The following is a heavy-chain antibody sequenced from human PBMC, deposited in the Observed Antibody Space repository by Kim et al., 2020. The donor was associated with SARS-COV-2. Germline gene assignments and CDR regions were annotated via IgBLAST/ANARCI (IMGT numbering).Heavy chain of an antibody. V-gene: IGHV1-2*06. CDR3: ARGVGSTGSLVDV. Sequence: ASVKVSCEASGYSFTGYYIHWVRQAPGQGLEWMGRINPNSGGTNFAQKFQGRVTMTRDTSISTAHMELSRLRSDDTAVYYCARGVGSTGSLVDVWGQGTT. CDR2: INPNSGGT. D-gene: IGHD1-26*01. J-gene: IGHJ6*02. CDR1: GYSFTGYY.